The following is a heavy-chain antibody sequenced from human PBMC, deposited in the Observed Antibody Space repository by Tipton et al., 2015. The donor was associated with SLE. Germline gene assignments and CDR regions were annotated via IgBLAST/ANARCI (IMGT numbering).Heavy chain of an antibody. J-gene: IGHJ3*02. CDR2: IYYSGST. CDR1: GGSISSYY. CDR3: ARRYIKQWLAGAFDI. D-gene: IGHD6-19*01. V-gene: IGHV4-59*01. Sequence: TLSLTCTVSGGSISSYYWSWIRQPPGKGLEWIGYIYYSGSTNYNPSLKSRVTISVDTSKNQFSLKLSSVTAADTAVYYCARRYIKQWLAGAFDICGQGTMVTVSS.